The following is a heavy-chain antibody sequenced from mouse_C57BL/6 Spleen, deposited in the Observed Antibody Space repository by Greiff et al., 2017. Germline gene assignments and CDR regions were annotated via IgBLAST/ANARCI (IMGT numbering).Heavy chain of an antibody. CDR3: ARPYYGYDRDLYFDV. Sequence: QVQLQQPGAELVMPGASVKLSCKASGYTFTSYWMHWVKQRPGQGLEWIGEIDPSDSYTNYNQKFKGKSTLTVDKSSSTAYMQLSSLTSEDSAVYYGARPYYGYDRDLYFDVWGTGTTVTVSS. D-gene: IGHD2-2*01. V-gene: IGHV1-69*01. CDR2: IDPSDSYT. CDR1: GYTFTSYW. J-gene: IGHJ1*03.